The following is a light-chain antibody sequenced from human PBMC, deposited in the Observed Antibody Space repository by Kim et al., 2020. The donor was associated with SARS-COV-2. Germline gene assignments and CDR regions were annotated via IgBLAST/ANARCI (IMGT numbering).Light chain of an antibody. V-gene: IGKV3-11*01. CDR2: DAS. CDR1: QSVNDY. Sequence: SLSPGESATLSCRASQSVNDYLAWYQQKPGQAPRLLIYDASNRATGIPARFSGSGSGTDFTLTISSLEPEDFAVYYCQQRSNWPYTFGQGTKLEIK. J-gene: IGKJ2*01. CDR3: QQRSNWPYT.